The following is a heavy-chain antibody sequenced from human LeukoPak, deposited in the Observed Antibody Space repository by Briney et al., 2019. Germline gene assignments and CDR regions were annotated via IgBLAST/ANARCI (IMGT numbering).Heavy chain of an antibody. Sequence: GASVKVSCKASGYTFTSYYLHWVRQAPGQGLEWMGIINPSGGSTSNAQMFQGRVTLTRDTSTSTVYMELSSLRSEDTAVYYCARVSGYDNGFDYWGQGTLVTVSS. CDR2: INPSGGST. J-gene: IGHJ4*02. V-gene: IGHV1-46*01. CDR1: GYTFTSYY. CDR3: ARVSGYDNGFDY. D-gene: IGHD5-12*01.